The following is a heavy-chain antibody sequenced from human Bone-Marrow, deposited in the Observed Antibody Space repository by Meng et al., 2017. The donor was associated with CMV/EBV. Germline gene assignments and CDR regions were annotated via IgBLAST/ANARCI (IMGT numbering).Heavy chain of an antibody. D-gene: IGHD3-10*01. Sequence: SETLSLTCTVSGHSISTANFWGWIRQPPGKGLEWIGEINHSGSTNYNPSLKSRVTISVDTSKNQFSLKLSSVTAADTAVYYCARDPGRGGSYFDYWGQGTLVTVSS. CDR1: GHSISTANF. V-gene: IGHV4-38-2*02. J-gene: IGHJ4*02. CDR3: ARDPGRGGSYFDY. CDR2: INHSGST.